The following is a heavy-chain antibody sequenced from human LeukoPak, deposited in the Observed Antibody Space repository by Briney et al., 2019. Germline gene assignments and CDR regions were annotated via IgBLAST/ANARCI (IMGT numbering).Heavy chain of an antibody. CDR3: ATLVKTGSGGRGYFDH. CDR1: GFTVSSNY. D-gene: IGHD2-8*02. CDR2: IYSGGST. V-gene: IGHV3-66*02. J-gene: IGHJ4*02. Sequence: GGSLRLSCAASGFTVSSNYMSWVRQAPGKGLEWVSVIYSGGSTYYADSVKGRFTISRDNSKNTLYLQMNSLRGDDAAVYYCATLVKTGSGGRGYFDHWGQGTLVTVSS.